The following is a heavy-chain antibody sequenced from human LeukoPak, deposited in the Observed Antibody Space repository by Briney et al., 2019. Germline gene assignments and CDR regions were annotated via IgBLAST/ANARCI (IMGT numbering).Heavy chain of an antibody. D-gene: IGHD4-17*01. Sequence: PSETLSLTCAVYGVSFSGYYWSWIRQPPGKGLEWIGEINHSGSTNYNPSLKSRVTISVDTSKNQFSLKLSSVTAADTAVYYCARGILRRPFDYWGQGTLVTVSS. CDR1: GVSFSGYY. V-gene: IGHV4-34*01. CDR2: INHSGST. J-gene: IGHJ4*02. CDR3: ARGILRRPFDY.